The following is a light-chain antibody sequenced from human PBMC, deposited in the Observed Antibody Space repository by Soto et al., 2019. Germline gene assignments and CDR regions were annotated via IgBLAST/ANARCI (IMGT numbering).Light chain of an antibody. CDR3: QQYNSHSSYT. CDR2: KAS. Sequence: DTQMTQSPSTLSASVGDRVTITCRASQSINTWLAWYQQKPGKAPKLLIYKASSLGSGVPSRFSGSGSGTEFTLTISSLQPDDFAIYYCQQYNSHSSYTFGQGTKLEIK. J-gene: IGKJ2*01. CDR1: QSINTW. V-gene: IGKV1-5*03.